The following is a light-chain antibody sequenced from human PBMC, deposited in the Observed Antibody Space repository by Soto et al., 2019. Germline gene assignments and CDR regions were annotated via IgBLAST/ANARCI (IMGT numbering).Light chain of an antibody. J-gene: IGLJ1*01. CDR3: SSYAGISYV. Sequence: QSALTKPHSASGSPGQSVATSCTGTSSDVGRYNYVSWYQQHPGKAPKLMINEVNKRTSGVPDRFFGCRSGNTASMTVSGLQAEDEADYYCSSYAGISYVFGTGTKVSVL. CDR1: SSDVGRYNY. CDR2: EVN. V-gene: IGLV2-8*01.